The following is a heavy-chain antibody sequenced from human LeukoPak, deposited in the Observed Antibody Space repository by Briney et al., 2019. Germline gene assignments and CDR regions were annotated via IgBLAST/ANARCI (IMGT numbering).Heavy chain of an antibody. CDR3: ARGDYDFWSGYYTNWFDP. CDR1: GGSISSYY. J-gene: IGHJ5*02. CDR2: IYYSGST. V-gene: IGHV4-59*01. Sequence: SETLSLTCTVSGGSISSYYWSWLRQPPGKGLEWIGYIYYSGSTNYNPSLKSRVIISVDTSKNQFSLKLSSVTAADTAVYYCARGDYDFWSGYYTNWFDPWGQGTLVTVSS. D-gene: IGHD3-3*01.